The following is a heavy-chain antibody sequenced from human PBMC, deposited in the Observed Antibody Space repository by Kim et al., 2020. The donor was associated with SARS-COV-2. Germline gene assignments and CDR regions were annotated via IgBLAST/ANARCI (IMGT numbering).Heavy chain of an antibody. V-gene: IGHV3-53*01. J-gene: IGHJ4*02. D-gene: IGHD3-3*01. CDR1: GFTVSSNY. Sequence: GGSLRLSCAASGFTVSSNYMSWVRQAPGKGLEWVSVIYSGGSTYYADSVKGRFTISRDNSKNTLYLQMNSLRAEDTAVYYCARLYYDFWSGFIDYWGQGTLVTVSS. CDR2: IYSGGST. CDR3: ARLYYDFWSGFIDY.